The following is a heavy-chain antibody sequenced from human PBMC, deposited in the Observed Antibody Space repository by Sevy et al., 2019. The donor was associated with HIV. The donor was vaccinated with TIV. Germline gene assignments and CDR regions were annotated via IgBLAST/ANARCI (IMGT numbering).Heavy chain of an antibody. D-gene: IGHD6-6*01. CDR3: AGSRSHPRVSDDGFAT. Sequence: SETLSLTCTVSGGSITSYYWNWIRQRPGKGLEWIGHVFHTGDSNYNPSLKSRITISLATSKDHFSLNLSSLTAADTATYYCAGSRSHPRVSDDGFATWGRGTMVTVSS. CDR2: VFHTGDS. V-gene: IGHV4-59*01. CDR1: GGSITSYY. J-gene: IGHJ3*02.